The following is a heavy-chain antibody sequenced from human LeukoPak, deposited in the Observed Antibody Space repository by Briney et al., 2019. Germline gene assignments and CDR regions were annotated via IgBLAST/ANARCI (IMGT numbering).Heavy chain of an antibody. CDR1: GYTFTGYY. D-gene: IGHD5-18*01. J-gene: IGHJ4*02. Sequence: GASVKVSCKASGYTFTGYYMHWVRQAPGQGLEWMGRINPNSGGTNYAQKFQGRVTMTRDTSISTAYMELSRLRSDDTAVYYCASLSHVDTAMVTNYWGQGTLVTVSS. CDR3: ASLSHVDTAMVTNY. CDR2: INPNSGGT. V-gene: IGHV1-2*06.